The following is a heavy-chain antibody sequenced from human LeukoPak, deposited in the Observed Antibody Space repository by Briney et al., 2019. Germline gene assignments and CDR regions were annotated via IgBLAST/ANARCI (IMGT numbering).Heavy chain of an antibody. CDR1: GYIFTDHF. CDR2: INPNSGGT. Sequence: ASVKVSCKASGYIFTDHFMQWVRHAPGQGLEWMGWINPNSGGTSYAQKFKGRVTMTRDTSIRTIYMEIYMELTGLRFDDTALYYCARWDGYSSSPDYWGQGTLVTVSS. CDR3: ARWDGYSSSPDY. J-gene: IGHJ4*02. D-gene: IGHD6-13*01. V-gene: IGHV1-2*02.